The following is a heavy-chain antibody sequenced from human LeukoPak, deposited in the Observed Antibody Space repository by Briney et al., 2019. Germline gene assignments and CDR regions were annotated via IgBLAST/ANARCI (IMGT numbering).Heavy chain of an antibody. Sequence: GGSLRLSCAASGFTFSSYAMSWVRQAPGKGLEWVSAISGSGGSTYYADSVKGRFTISRDNSKNTLYLQMNSLRAEDTAVYYCAKGEYSRSPSYYYMDVWGKGTTVTISS. CDR1: GFTFSSYA. CDR2: ISGSGGST. D-gene: IGHD6-6*01. J-gene: IGHJ6*03. V-gene: IGHV3-23*01. CDR3: AKGEYSRSPSYYYMDV.